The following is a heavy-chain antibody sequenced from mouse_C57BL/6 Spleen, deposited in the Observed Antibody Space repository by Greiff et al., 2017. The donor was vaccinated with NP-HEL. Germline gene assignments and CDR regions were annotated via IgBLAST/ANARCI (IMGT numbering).Heavy chain of an antibody. D-gene: IGHD1-1*01. CDR2: ISYDGSN. J-gene: IGHJ3*01. CDR3: ARGGYYVSAWFAY. Sequence: EVQLQESGPGLVKPSQSLSLTCSVTGYSITSGYYWNWIRQFPGNKLEWMGYISYDGSNNYNPSLKNRISITRDTSKNQFFLKLNSVTTEDTATDDCARGGYYVSAWFAYWGQGTLVTVSA. CDR1: GYSITSGYY. V-gene: IGHV3-6*01.